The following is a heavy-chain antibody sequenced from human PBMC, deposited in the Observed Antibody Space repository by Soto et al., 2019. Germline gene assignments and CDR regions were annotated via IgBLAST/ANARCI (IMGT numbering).Heavy chain of an antibody. CDR2: INPSGGST. CDR3: ARMGIAVAGDPPWFDP. CDR1: GYTFTSYY. Sequence: ASVKVSCKASGYTFTSYYMHWVRQAPGQGLEWMGIINPSGGSTSYAQKFQGRVTMTKDTSKNQVVLTMTNMDPVDTGTYYCARMGIAVAGDPPWFDPWGQGTLVTVSS. V-gene: IGHV1-46*01. D-gene: IGHD6-19*01. J-gene: IGHJ5*02.